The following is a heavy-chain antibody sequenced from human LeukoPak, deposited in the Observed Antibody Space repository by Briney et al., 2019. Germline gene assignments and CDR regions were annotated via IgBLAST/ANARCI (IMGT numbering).Heavy chain of an antibody. Sequence: GASVRVSSKPSVGTFIIYAISWGRQAPGQGLEWMGRIIPIFGTANYAQKFQGRVTITADKSTSTAYMELSSLRSEDTAVYYCARDGYYDSSGYPPPQDVWGKGTTVTVSS. V-gene: IGHV1-69*06. CDR2: IIPIFGTA. CDR1: VGTFIIYA. CDR3: ARDGYYDSSGYPPPQDV. D-gene: IGHD3-22*01. J-gene: IGHJ6*04.